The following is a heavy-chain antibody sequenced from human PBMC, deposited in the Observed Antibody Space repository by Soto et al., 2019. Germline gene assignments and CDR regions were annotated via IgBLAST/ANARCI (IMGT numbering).Heavy chain of an antibody. CDR1: GFTFSSYG. D-gene: IGHD3-22*01. CDR2: ISYDGSNK. V-gene: IGHV3-30*18. CDR3: AKDVDSNYEDSRGYYCPDY. Sequence: QVQLVESGGGVVQPGRSLRLSCAASGFTFSSYGMHWVRQAPGKGLEWVAVISYDGSNKYYADSVKGRFTISRDNSKNTLYLQMKSLKAEDRAVYYCAKDVDSNYEDSRGYYCPDYSAQGNLVTVSS. J-gene: IGHJ4*02.